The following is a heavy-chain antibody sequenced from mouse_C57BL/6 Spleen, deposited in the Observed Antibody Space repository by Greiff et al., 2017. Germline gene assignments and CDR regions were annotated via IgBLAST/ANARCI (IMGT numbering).Heavy chain of an antibody. D-gene: IGHD1-3*01. V-gene: IGHV1-64*01. CDR1: GYTFTSYW. CDR3: ARGRSGSFDY. J-gene: IGHJ3*01. CDR2: IHPNSGST. Sequence: QVQLQQPGAELVKPGASVKLSCKASGYTFTSYWMHWVKQRPGQGLEWIGMIHPNSGSTYYNEKVKSKATLAVDKSSSTDYMQLSSLTSEDSAVYYCARGRSGSFDYWGQGTLVTVSA.